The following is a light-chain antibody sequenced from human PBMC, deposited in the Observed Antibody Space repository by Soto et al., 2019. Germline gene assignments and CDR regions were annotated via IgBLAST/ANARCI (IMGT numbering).Light chain of an antibody. CDR2: GAS. Sequence: ETVMTQSPVALSVSPRESATLSCRARQNVRKNLAWYQQKPGQAPRLLIYGASTRATGIPARFSGDGSGTEFTLTIDSLQSEDFVVYYCLQYDGWPLTFGQGTRLGIK. CDR3: LQYDGWPLT. J-gene: IGKJ5*01. V-gene: IGKV3-15*01. CDR1: QNVRKN.